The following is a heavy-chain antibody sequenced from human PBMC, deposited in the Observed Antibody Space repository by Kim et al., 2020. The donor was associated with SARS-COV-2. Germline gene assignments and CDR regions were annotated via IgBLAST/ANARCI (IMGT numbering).Heavy chain of an antibody. J-gene: IGHJ3*02. CDR3: ARGTTGSRDAFDI. D-gene: IGHD3-9*01. V-gene: IGHV1-46*01. Sequence: YAQKFQGRVTMTRDTSTSTVYMELSSLRSEDTAVYYCARGTTGSRDAFDIWGQGTMVTVSS.